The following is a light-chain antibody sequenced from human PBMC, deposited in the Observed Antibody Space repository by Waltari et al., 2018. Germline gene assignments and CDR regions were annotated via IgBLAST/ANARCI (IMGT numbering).Light chain of an antibody. J-gene: IGKJ4*01. Sequence: EIVLTQSPATLSLSPGERATLSCRASQRVSSYLAWYQQKPGQDPRLLIYDASNRATGIPTRFRGSGSGTDFTLTISSLEPEDFAVYYCQQRSNWPSLTFGGGTKVEIK. V-gene: IGKV3-11*01. CDR1: QRVSSY. CDR2: DAS. CDR3: QQRSNWPSLT.